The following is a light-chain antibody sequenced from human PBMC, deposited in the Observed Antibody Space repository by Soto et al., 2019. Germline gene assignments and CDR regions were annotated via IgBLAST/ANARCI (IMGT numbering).Light chain of an antibody. V-gene: IGKV3-20*01. CDR2: ATS. Sequence: EVVLTQSPATLSLSPGEGATLSCRASQSIGNYLAWYQQKPGQAPRLLIYATSNRATGIPARFSGSGSGTDFTLTISRLEPEDFAVYYCQQYGSSPPTFGQGTKVDIK. J-gene: IGKJ1*01. CDR3: QQYGSSPPT. CDR1: QSIGNY.